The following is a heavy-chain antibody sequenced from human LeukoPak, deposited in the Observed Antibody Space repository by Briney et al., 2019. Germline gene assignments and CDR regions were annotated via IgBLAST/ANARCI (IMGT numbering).Heavy chain of an antibody. D-gene: IGHD6-19*01. V-gene: IGHV4-59*08. CDR3: ASGVAVDLDTFDI. CDR2: ISYSGSA. J-gene: IGHJ3*02. CDR1: NGSFSNHF. Sequence: PSETLSLTCTVSNGSFSNHFWSWIRQPPGKGLEWIGHISYSGSAHYTPSLKSRVTISVDTSKNQFSLKLSSVTAADTAVYYCASGVAVDLDTFDIWGLGTLVAVSS.